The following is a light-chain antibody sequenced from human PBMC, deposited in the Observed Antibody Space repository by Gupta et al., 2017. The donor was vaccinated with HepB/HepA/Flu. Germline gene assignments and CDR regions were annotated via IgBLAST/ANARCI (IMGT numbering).Light chain of an antibody. CDR1: SSNVGNNA. CDR3: SGWYDSLPSTV. V-gene: IGLV1-36*01. CDR2: YDD. Sequence: QSVLPPQSSVSEAPRQRVTISCSGSSSNVGNNAVNWYQQFPGKPPKLLIYYDDLLPSGVADRFSGSKSCSSASLAIRGRQSEDDADYYCSGWYDSLPSTVFGTGTKVTVL. J-gene: IGLJ1*01.